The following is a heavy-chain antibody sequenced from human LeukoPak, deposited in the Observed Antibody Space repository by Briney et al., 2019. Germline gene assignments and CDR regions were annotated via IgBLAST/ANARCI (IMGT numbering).Heavy chain of an antibody. J-gene: IGHJ3*02. CDR1: GFTFSSYG. D-gene: IGHD7-27*01. Sequence: GRSLRLSCAASGFTFSSYGMHWVRQAPGKGLEWVAVIWYDGSNKYYADSVKGRFTISRDNSKNTLYLQMNSLRAEDTAVHYCARDLLGPLDIWGQGTMVTVSS. CDR3: ARDLLGPLDI. CDR2: IWYDGSNK. V-gene: IGHV3-33*01.